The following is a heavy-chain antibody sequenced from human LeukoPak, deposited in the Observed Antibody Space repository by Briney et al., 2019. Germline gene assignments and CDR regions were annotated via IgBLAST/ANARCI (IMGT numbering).Heavy chain of an antibody. J-gene: IGHJ4*02. CDR3: ARRKMATIGYYFDY. D-gene: IGHD5-24*01. CDR1: GFTFSSYG. V-gene: IGHV3-66*01. CDR2: IYSGGST. Sequence: GGSLRLSCAASGFTFSSYGMHWVRQAPGKGLEWVSVIYSGGSTYYADSVKGRFTISRDNSKNTLYLQMNSLRAEDTAVYYCARRKMATIGYYFDYWGQGTLVTVSS.